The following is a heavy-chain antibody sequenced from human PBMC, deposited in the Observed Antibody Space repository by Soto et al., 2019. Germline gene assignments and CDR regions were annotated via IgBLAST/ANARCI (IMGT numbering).Heavy chain of an antibody. J-gene: IGHJ6*02. CDR2: ISYDGSNK. CDR1: GFTFSSYG. D-gene: IGHD3-3*01. V-gene: IGHV3-30*18. CDR3: AKVGKGRFLEWLPYYGMDV. Sequence: GGSLRLSCAASGFTFSSYGMHWVRQAPGKGLEWVAVISYDGSNKYYADSVKGRFTISRDNSKNTLYLQMNSLRAEDTAVYYCAKVGKGRFLEWLPYYGMDVWGQGTTVTVSS.